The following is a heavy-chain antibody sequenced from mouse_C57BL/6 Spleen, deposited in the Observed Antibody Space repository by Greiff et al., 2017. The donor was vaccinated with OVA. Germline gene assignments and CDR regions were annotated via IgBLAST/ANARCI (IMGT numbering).Heavy chain of an antibody. D-gene: IGHD1-1*01. J-gene: IGHJ4*01. CDR3: ARDYYGSSFYAMDY. Sequence: EVNVVESGGDLVKPGGSLKLSCAASGFTFSSYGMSWVRQTPDKRLEWVATISSGGSYTYYPDSVQGRFTISRDNAKNTLYLQMSSLKSEDTAMYYCARDYYGSSFYAMDYWGQGTSVTVSS. CDR2: ISSGGSYT. V-gene: IGHV5-6*01. CDR1: GFTFSSYG.